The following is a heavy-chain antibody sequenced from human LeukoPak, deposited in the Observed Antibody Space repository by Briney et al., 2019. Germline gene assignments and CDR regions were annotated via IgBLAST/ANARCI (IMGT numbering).Heavy chain of an antibody. J-gene: IGHJ5*02. D-gene: IGHD3-10*01. CDR2: FTPIFGTA. CDR1: GGTFSSYA. V-gene: IGHV1-69*13. CDR3: IRTSGSYLENWFDP. Sequence: SVKVSCKASGGTFSSYAISWVRQAPGQGLEWMGGFTPIFGTANYAQKFQGRVTITADESTSTAYMELSSLRSEDTAVYYCIRTSGSYLENWFDPWGQGTLVTVSS.